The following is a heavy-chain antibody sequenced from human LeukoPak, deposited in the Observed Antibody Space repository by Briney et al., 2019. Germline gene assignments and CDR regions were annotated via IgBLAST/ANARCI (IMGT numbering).Heavy chain of an antibody. J-gene: IGHJ6*04. V-gene: IGHV3-7*03. CDR3: ARKAYGLDV. CDR1: GFTFSSYW. Sequence: GGSLRLSWAPSGFTFSSYWMSWVRQAPGKGLEWVANIKQDGSEKYYVDSVKGRFTISRDNAKNSLYLQMNSLRADDTAVYYCARKAYGLDVWGKGTTVTVSS. CDR2: IKQDGSEK.